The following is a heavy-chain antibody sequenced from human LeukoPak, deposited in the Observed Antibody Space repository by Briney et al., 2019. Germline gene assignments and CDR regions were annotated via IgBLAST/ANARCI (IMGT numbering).Heavy chain of an antibody. V-gene: IGHV3-66*01. Sequence: GGSLRLSCAASGFTVSTNYMTWVRPAPGRGLEGVSIIYSGGSTYYAEYVKGRFTIARDNSKNTLYLQMNSLRAEDTAVYYCARVLRGSGSCFDYWGQGTLVTVSS. D-gene: IGHD2-15*01. J-gene: IGHJ4*02. CDR3: ARVLRGSGSCFDY. CDR1: GFTVSTNY. CDR2: IYSGGST.